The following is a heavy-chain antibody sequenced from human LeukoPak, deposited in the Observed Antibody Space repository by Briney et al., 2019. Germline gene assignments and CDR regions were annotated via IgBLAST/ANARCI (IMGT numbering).Heavy chain of an antibody. CDR1: GFTLAEYT. Sequence: GGSLRLSCAASGFTLAEYTMPWVRQAPGKGLEWVSLISWNGARIHYGDSVKGRFTISRDNSKNSLYLQMNSLRTEDTALYYCVKDLVAASENVRGWYPMDYWGQGTLVTVSS. CDR2: ISWNGARI. J-gene: IGHJ4*02. D-gene: IGHD6-19*01. V-gene: IGHV3-43*01. CDR3: VKDLVAASENVRGWYPMDY.